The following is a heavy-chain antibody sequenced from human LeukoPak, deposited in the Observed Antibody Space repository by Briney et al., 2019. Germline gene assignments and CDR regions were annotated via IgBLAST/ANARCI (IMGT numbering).Heavy chain of an antibody. Sequence: SETLSLTCAVYGGSFSGYYWSWIRQPPGKGLEWIGEINHSGSTNYNPSLKSRVTISVDTSKNQFSLKLTSATAADTAVYYCASGSWSRRFAPWGQGTLVTVSS. CDR1: GGSFSGYY. D-gene: IGHD1-14*01. J-gene: IGHJ5*02. CDR2: INHSGST. CDR3: ASGSWSRRFAP. V-gene: IGHV4-34*01.